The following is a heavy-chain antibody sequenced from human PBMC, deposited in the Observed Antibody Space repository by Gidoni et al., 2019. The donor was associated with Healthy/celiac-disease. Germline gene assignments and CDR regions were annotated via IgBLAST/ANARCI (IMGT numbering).Heavy chain of an antibody. J-gene: IGHJ6*02. CDR3: ASPYGDYRGYYYYYGMDV. CDR2: INPSGGST. V-gene: IGHV1-46*03. Sequence: QVQLVQSGAEVKKPGASVKVSCKASGYTFTSYYMHWVRQAPGQGLEWMGIINPSGGSTSYAQKFQGRVTMTRDTSTSTVYMELSSLRSEDTAVYYCASPYGDYRGYYYYYGMDVWGQGTTVTVSS. CDR1: GYTFTSYY. D-gene: IGHD4-17*01.